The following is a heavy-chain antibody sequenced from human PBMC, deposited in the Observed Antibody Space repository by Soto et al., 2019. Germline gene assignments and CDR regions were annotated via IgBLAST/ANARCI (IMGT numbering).Heavy chain of an antibody. Sequence: SETLSLTWTVSGGSISDISYGWGWLRQPPGKGLQWIGCMFYSGATYYNPSLKNRGTLSVDTSNNEFSLKLVSVTAPDTAVYYCARHKSGSDWLDPWGQGTLVTVSS. V-gene: IGHV4-39*01. D-gene: IGHD2-15*01. CDR2: MFYSGAT. CDR3: ARHKSGSDWLDP. J-gene: IGHJ5*02. CDR1: GGSISDISYG.